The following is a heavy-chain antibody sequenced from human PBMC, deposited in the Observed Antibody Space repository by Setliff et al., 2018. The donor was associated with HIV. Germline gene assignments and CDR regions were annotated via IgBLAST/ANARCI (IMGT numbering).Heavy chain of an antibody. J-gene: IGHJ6*02. D-gene: IGHD1-20*01. CDR1: GGSLSGYH. Sequence: PSETLSLTCGVYGGSLSGYHWSWIRLPPGKGLEWIGEINYSGSTNYNPSLTSRAIISVDTSKNQFSVKLNSVTAADTAVYYCARHDASYYKWNDEVIWNHYGLDVWGQGTTVTVSS. CDR3: ARHDASYYKWNDEVIWNHYGLDV. CDR2: INYSGST. V-gene: IGHV4-34*01.